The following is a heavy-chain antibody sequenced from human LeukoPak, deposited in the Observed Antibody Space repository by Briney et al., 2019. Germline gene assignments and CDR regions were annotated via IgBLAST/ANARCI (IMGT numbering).Heavy chain of an antibody. J-gene: IGHJ6*02. D-gene: IGHD2-15*01. CDR2: INHSGST. Sequence: KPSETLSLTCAVYGGSFSGYYWSWIRQPPGKGLEWIGEINHSGSTNYNPSLKSRVTISVDMSKNQFSLQLNSVTPEDTAVYYCARVSGIRIQVPARLNYYYYGMDVWGQGTTVTVSS. CDR1: GGSFSGYY. V-gene: IGHV4-34*01. CDR3: ARVSGIRIQVPARLNYYYYGMDV.